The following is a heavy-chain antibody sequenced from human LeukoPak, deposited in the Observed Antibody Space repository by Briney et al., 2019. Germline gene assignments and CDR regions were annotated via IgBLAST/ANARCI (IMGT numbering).Heavy chain of an antibody. CDR1: GGSISSYY. CDR3: ARVRVAGTFSFDY. J-gene: IGHJ4*02. D-gene: IGHD2-15*01. CDR2: IYYTGST. Sequence: SETLSLTCTVSGGSISSYYWSWIRQPPGKGLEWIGYIYYTGSTNYSPSLKSRVTISVDTSKNQFSLKLSSVTAADTAVYYCARVRVAGTFSFDYWGQGTLVTVSS. V-gene: IGHV4-59*01.